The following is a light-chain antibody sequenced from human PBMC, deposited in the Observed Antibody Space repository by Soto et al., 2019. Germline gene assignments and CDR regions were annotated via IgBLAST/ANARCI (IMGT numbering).Light chain of an antibody. J-gene: IGKJ1*01. CDR1: QSVSSNK. CDR2: GAS. V-gene: IGKV3-20*01. CDR3: QVFDGSLWT. Sequence: EIVLTQSPGTLSLSPGERATLSCRASQSVSSNKLAWYQQKPGQAPRLLIYGASGRATGIPDRFSGSGSGTDFTLTISRLEPEDFAVYYCQVFDGSLWTFDQGTKVEIK.